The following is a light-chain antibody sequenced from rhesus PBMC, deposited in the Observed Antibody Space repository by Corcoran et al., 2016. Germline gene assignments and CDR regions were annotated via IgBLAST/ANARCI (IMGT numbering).Light chain of an antibody. CDR2: GAS. CDR3: FQHNNGYS. CDR1: QSVRTY. V-gene: IGKV3-10*01. J-gene: IGKJ2*01. Sequence: QVILTQSPATLSLSPGERASLSCRASQSVRTYLAWYQQKPGQAPRLLIYGASTRATDIPDRFSGSGAGTDFTLTSSSLEPEDVGIYHCFQHNNGYSFGQGTKVEI.